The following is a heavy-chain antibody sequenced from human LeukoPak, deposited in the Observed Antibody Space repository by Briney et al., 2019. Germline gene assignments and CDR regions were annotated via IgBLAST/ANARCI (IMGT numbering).Heavy chain of an antibody. D-gene: IGHD4-11*01. V-gene: IGHV4-59*08. Sequence: SETLSLTCTVAGDSISSYCWSCVRQPPGKGLEWIGSMCYSGSTNYNPSLKSRVTISIDTSKNQFSLKLSSVTAADTAVYYCARRVVESAVITERNWFDPWGQGTLVTVSS. CDR3: ARRVVESAVITERNWFDP. CDR1: GDSISSYC. J-gene: IGHJ5*02. CDR2: MCYSGST.